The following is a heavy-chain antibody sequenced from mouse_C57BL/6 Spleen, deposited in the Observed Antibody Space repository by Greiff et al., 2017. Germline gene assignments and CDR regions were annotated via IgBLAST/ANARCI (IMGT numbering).Heavy chain of an antibody. D-gene: IGHD1-1*02. CDR3: ARRSRYDYEAMDY. CDR2: INPSSGYT. V-gene: IGHV1-4*01. Sequence: QVQLQQSGAELARPGASVKMSCKASGYTFTSYTMHWVKQRPGQGLEWIGYINPSSGYTKYNQKFKDKATLTADKSSSTAYMQLSSLTSEDSAVYYCARRSRYDYEAMDYWGQGTSVTVSS. CDR1: GYTFTSYT. J-gene: IGHJ4*01.